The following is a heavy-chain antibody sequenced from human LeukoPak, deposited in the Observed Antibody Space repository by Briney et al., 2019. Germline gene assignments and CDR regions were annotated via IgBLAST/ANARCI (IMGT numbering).Heavy chain of an antibody. CDR1: GFTFSSYD. Sequence: GGSLRLSCAASGFTFSSYDMHWVRRGTGKGLEWVSAIGTAGDTYYPGSVKGRFTTSRENAKNSLYLQMNSLRGGDTAVYYCARGRGWGTFDIWGQGTMVTVSS. J-gene: IGHJ3*02. CDR2: IGTAGDT. V-gene: IGHV3-13*04. D-gene: IGHD3-10*01. CDR3: ARGRGWGTFDI.